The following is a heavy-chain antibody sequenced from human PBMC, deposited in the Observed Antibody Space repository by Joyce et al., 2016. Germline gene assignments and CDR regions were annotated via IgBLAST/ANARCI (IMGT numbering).Heavy chain of an antibody. Sequence: QVQLVESGGGVVQPGRSLRLSCAASRLTRSNYGVHWVRQASGKGLEWVAGISYDGIYKYYADSVKGRFTISRDNSKNTVFLEMNSLRTEDTAVYYCAKILTATYSSGWFLDYWGQGTLVTVSS. J-gene: IGHJ4*02. CDR1: RLTRSNYG. D-gene: IGHD6-25*01. V-gene: IGHV3-30*18. CDR2: ISYDGIYK. CDR3: AKILTATYSSGWFLDY.